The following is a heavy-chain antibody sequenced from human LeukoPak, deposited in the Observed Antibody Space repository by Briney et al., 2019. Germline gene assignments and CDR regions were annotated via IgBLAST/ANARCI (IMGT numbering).Heavy chain of an antibody. CDR2: IYYSGST. D-gene: IGHD2-8*01. J-gene: IGHJ6*03. Sequence: SETLSLTCTVPGGSISSSSYYWGWILQPPGKWLEWIGRIYYSGSTYYNPSLKSRVTISVDTSKNQFSLKLSSVTAADTAVYYCARLGCTNGVCYSQDYYYMDVWGKGTTVTVSS. V-gene: IGHV4-39*01. CDR1: GGSISSSSYY. CDR3: ARLGCTNGVCYSQDYYYMDV.